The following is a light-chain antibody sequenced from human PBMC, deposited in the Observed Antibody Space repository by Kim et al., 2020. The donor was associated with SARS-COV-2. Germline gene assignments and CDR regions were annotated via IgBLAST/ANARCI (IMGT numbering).Light chain of an antibody. CDR2: GAS. CDR3: QQYGSSPPLT. Sequence: SPGERATLSCRASQSVSSSYLVWYQQKPGQAPRLLIYGASSRATGIPDRFSGSGSGTDFTLTISRLEPEDFAVYYCQQYGSSPPLTFGGGTKLEI. CDR1: QSVSSSY. V-gene: IGKV3-20*01. J-gene: IGKJ4*01.